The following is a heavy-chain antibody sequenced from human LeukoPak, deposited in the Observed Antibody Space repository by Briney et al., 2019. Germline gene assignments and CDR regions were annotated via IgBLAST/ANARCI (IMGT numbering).Heavy chain of an antibody. CDR2: IIPIFGTA. Sequence: ASVKVSCKASGGTFSSYAISRVRQAPGQGLEWMGGIIPIFGTANYAQKFQGRVTITADESTSTAYMELSSLRSEDTAVYYCARDNPQMVEHYYGMDVWGKGTTVTVSS. J-gene: IGHJ6*04. CDR3: ARDNPQMVEHYYGMDV. V-gene: IGHV1-69*13. D-gene: IGHD2-15*01. CDR1: GGTFSSYA.